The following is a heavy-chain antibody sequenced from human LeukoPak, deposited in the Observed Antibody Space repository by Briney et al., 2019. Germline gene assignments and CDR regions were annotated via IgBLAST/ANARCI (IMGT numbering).Heavy chain of an antibody. CDR2: IPYSGST. J-gene: IGHJ4*02. Sequence: PSETLSLTCTVSGRSISSSTYYWAWLRQSPGKGLEWIGSIPYSGSTYYNPSLESRVTISVDTSKNEFSLRLISVTAVDTAVYYCARQGVGATDCWGQGTLVTVSS. V-gene: IGHV4-39*01. CDR1: GRSISSSTYY. D-gene: IGHD1-26*01. CDR3: ARQGVGATDC.